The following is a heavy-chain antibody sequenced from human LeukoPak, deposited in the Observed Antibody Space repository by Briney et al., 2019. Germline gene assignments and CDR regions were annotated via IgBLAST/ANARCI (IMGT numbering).Heavy chain of an antibody. CDR3: ASDWSYYLEMAV. CDR1: GFTFSDAW. D-gene: IGHD2-21*01. Sequence: GGSLRLSCEGSGFTFSDAWMNWVRQAPGKGLEWVGRMKSRGSGGTTDYAAPVKGRFTISRDDSKNTLVLQMSSLQAEATAVYYCASDWSYYLEMAVWGQGTTVTVPS. CDR2: MKSRGSGGTT. J-gene: IGHJ6*02. V-gene: IGHV3-15*01.